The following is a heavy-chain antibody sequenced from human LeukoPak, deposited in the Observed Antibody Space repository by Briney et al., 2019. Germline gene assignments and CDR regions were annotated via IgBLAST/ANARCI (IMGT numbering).Heavy chain of an antibody. D-gene: IGHD3-9*01. Sequence: SETLSLTCAVYGGSFSGYYWSWIRQPPGKGLEWIGEINHSGSTNYNPSLKGRVTISVDTSKNQFSLKLSSVTAADTAVYYCARGLVYYDILTGYLPNWFDPWGQGTLVTVSS. CDR3: ARGLVYYDILTGYLPNWFDP. CDR2: INHSGST. J-gene: IGHJ5*02. V-gene: IGHV4-34*01. CDR1: GGSFSGYY.